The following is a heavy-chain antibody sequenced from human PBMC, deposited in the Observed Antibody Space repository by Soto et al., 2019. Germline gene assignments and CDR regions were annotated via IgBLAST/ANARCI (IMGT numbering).Heavy chain of an antibody. J-gene: IGHJ6*02. D-gene: IGHD2-15*01. V-gene: IGHV4-39*01. CDR3: ARLYFGGYGVDV. CDR2: IYYSGST. Sequence: SETLSLTCAVSGGSISSGGYYWSWIRQPPGKGLEWIGSIYYSGSTYYNPSLKSRVTISVDTSKNQFSLKLSSVTAADTAVYYCARLYFGGYGVDVWGQGTTVTVSS. CDR1: GGSISSGGYY.